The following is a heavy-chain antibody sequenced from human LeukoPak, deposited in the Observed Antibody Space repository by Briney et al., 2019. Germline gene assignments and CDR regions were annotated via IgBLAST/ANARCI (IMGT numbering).Heavy chain of an antibody. CDR3: AKDRGYSSGSKDY. CDR2: ISSSSSYI. D-gene: IGHD6-19*01. V-gene: IGHV3-21*01. CDR1: GFTFGSYS. J-gene: IGHJ4*02. Sequence: PGGSLRLSCAASGFTFGSYSMNWVRQAPGKGLEWVSSISSSSSYIYYADSVKGRFTISRDNAKNSLYLQMNSLRAEDTAVYYCAKDRGYSSGSKDYWGQGTLVTVSS.